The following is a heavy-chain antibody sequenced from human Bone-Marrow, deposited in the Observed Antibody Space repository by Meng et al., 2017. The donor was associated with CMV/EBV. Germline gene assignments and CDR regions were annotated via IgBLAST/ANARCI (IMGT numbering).Heavy chain of an antibody. CDR1: GFTFSSYS. CDR2: ISSSSSYI. Sequence: GESLKISCAASGFTFSSYSMNWVRQAPGKGLEWVSSISSSSSYIYYADSVKGRFTISRDNAKNSLYLQMNSLRAEDTAVYYCARVPAARPIGLWSDYCGQGTLVTVSS. V-gene: IGHV3-21*01. J-gene: IGHJ4*02. D-gene: IGHD6-6*01. CDR3: ARVPAARPIGLWSDY.